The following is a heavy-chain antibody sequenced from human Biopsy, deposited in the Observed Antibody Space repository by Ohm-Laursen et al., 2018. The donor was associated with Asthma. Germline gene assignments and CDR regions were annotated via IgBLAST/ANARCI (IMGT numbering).Heavy chain of an antibody. CDR1: GFSLSKSGVG. D-gene: IGHD1-1*01. CDR2: IYWNGDT. Sequence: PTQTLTLTSTFSGFSLSKSGVGVGWIRLPPREAPDWLVLIYWNGDTHYNPALRPRLTITKDTSRKQVVLAMSNMDTVDTGTYFCARAERRVEFSYFDNWGLGTLVYVSS. V-gene: IGHV2-5*01. J-gene: IGHJ4*01. CDR3: ARAERRVEFSYFDN.